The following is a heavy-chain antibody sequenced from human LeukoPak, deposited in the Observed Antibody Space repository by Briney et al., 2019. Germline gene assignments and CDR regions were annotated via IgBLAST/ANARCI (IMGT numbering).Heavy chain of an antibody. V-gene: IGHV4-38-2*01. J-gene: IGHJ4*02. D-gene: IGHD3-9*01. CDR2: IHHDGST. CDR1: GYSINGDFH. Sequence: SETLSLTCDVSGYSINGDFHWGWVRQSPGKGLEWIATIHHDGSTYYNPSLKSRVSISMGTSKNQFSLRVTSVTAADTATYYCARDRFDFGQYEFDYWGQGALVTVSS. CDR3: ARDRFDFGQYEFDY.